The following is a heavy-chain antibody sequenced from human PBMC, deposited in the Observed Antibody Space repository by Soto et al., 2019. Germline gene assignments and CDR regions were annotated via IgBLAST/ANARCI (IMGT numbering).Heavy chain of an antibody. CDR2: IYYSGST. V-gene: IGHV4-31*03. CDR1: GGSISSGGYY. D-gene: IGHD1-1*01. J-gene: IGHJ4*02. CDR3: ARWPQLEPRLDY. Sequence: QVQLQESGPGLVKPSQTLSLTCTVSGGSISSGGYYWSWIRQHPGKGLEWIGYIYYSGSTYYNPSLQCRVXRXGXPSKNQCSLKLSSVTAADTAVYYCARWPQLEPRLDYWGQGTLVTVSS.